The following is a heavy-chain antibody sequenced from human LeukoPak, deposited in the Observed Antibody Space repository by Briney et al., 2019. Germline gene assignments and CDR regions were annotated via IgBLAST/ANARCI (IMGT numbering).Heavy chain of an antibody. V-gene: IGHV3-21*01. J-gene: IGHJ4*02. CDR3: ARIAAAGRADFDY. CDR1: GFTFSSYC. CDR2: ISSSSSYI. Sequence: GGSLRLSCGASGFTFSSYCMNWVRQAPGKGLEWVSSISSSSSYIYYADSVKGRFTISRDNAKNSLYLQMNSLRAEDTAVYYCARIAAAGRADFDYWGQGTLVTVSS. D-gene: IGHD6-13*01.